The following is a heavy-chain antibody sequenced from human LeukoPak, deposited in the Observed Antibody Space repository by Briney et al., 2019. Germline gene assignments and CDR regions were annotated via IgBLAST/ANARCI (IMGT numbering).Heavy chain of an antibody. CDR3: AREGIAAAGTPLDY. J-gene: IGHJ4*02. V-gene: IGHV1-24*01. D-gene: IGHD6-13*01. CDR2: FDPEDGET. CDR1: GYTLTELS. Sequence: GASVKVSCKVSGYTLTELSMHWVRQAPGKGLEWMGGFDPEDGETIYAQKFQGRVTMTEDTSTDTVYMELSSLRSEDTAVYYCAREGIAAAGTPLDYWGQGTLVTVSS.